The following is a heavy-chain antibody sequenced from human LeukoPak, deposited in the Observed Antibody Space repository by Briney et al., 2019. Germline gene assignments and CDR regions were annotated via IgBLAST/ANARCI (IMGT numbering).Heavy chain of an antibody. D-gene: IGHD3-10*01. CDR2: IRYDGSNK. CDR1: GFTFSSYG. V-gene: IGHV3-30*02. J-gene: IGHJ6*03. CDR3: ARGRNTMVRGAIGAETRYYYSYYMDV. Sequence: GGSLRLSCAASGFTFSSYGMHWVRQAPGKGLEWVAFIRYDGSNKYYADSVKGRFTISRDNSKNTLYLQMNSLRAEDTAVYYCARGRNTMVRGAIGAETRYYYSYYMDVWGKGPRSPSP.